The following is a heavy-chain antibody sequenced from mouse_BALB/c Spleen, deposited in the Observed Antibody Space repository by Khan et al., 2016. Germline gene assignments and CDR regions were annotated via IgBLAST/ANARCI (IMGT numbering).Heavy chain of an antibody. CDR3: TRLYYYGCSDY. J-gene: IGHJ2*01. D-gene: IGHD1-1*01. Sequence: EVKLLESGGGLVQPGGSLKLSCAASGFDFSGYWMSWVRQAPGKGLEWIGEINPDSSTINYAPSLKGKIIISRDNAKNTLYLRRNKVSSEDTAVNYCTRLYYYGCSDYKDPGTILTVSS. CDR2: INPDSSTI. V-gene: IGHV4-1*02. CDR1: GFDFSGYW.